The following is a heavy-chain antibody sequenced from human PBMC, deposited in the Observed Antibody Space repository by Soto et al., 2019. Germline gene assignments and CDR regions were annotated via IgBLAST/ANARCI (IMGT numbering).Heavy chain of an antibody. D-gene: IGHD4-17*01. Sequence: ASVKVSCKASGYTFTGYYMHWVRQAPGQGLEWMGWINPNSGGTNYAQKFQGWVTMTRDTSISTAYMELSRLRSDDTAVYYCARGEHDYGDYVELVYYGMDVWGQGTTVTVSS. J-gene: IGHJ6*02. CDR2: INPNSGGT. CDR1: GYTFTGYY. V-gene: IGHV1-2*04. CDR3: ARGEHDYGDYVELVYYGMDV.